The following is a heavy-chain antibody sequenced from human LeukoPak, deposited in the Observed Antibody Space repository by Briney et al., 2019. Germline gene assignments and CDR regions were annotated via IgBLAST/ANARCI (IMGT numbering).Heavy chain of an antibody. J-gene: IGHJ3*02. CDR2: IIPILGIA. Sequence: SVKVSCTASGGTFSSYAISWVRQAPGQGLEWMGRIIPILGIANYAQKFQGRVTITADKSTSTAYMELSSLRSEDTAVYYCARAGLPRHYYGSGSYDAFDIWGQGTMVTVSS. V-gene: IGHV1-69*04. CDR3: ARAGLPRHYYGSGSYDAFDI. CDR1: GGTFSSYA. D-gene: IGHD3-10*01.